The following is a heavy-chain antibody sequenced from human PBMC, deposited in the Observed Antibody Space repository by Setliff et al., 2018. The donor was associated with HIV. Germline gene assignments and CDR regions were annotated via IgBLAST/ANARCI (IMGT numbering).Heavy chain of an antibody. J-gene: IGHJ4*02. V-gene: IGHV4-39*01. D-gene: IGHD3-16*02. CDR2: IYHTANT. Sequence: PSETLSLTCSVFGGSISTYSYYWGWVRQPPGMGLEWIGSIYHTANTHYSPSLETRVAIFVDTSKNQFSLRLSSVTAADSAIYYCARGLDVWGTYRYRNYFDYWGQGTLVTVSS. CDR3: ARGLDVWGTYRYRNYFDY. CDR1: GGSISTYSYY.